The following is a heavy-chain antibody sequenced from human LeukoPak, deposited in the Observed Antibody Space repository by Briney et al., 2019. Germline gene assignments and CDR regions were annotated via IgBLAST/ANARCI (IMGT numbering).Heavy chain of an antibody. CDR3: ARGNPYSGYDYGFDY. V-gene: IGHV4-28*03. CDR2: IYYSGST. J-gene: IGHJ4*02. Sequence: PSDTLSLTCAVSGYSISNNSWWGWIRQPPGKGLEWIGYIYYSGSTNYNPSLKSRVTISVDTSKNQFSLKLSSVTAADTAVYYCARGNPYSGYDYGFDYWGQGTLVTVSS. D-gene: IGHD5-12*01. CDR1: GYSISNNSW.